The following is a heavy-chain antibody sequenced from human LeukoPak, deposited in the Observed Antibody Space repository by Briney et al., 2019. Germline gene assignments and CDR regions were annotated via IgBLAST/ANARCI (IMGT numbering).Heavy chain of an antibody. CDR3: ARGDGLLYF. CDR2: ISHSGST. J-gene: IGHJ4*02. Sequence: PSEILSLTCAVYGGSFSAYYWSWIRQPPGKGLEWIGEISHSGSTNYNPSLKSRVTISVDTSKNQFSLKLNSVTAADTAVYYCARGDGLLYFGDQGTLVTVSS. CDR1: GGSFSAYY. V-gene: IGHV4-34*01. D-gene: IGHD1-26*01.